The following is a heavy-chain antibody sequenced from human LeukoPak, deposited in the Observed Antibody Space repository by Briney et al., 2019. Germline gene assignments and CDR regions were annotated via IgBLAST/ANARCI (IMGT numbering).Heavy chain of an antibody. J-gene: IGHJ6*03. CDR2: INHSGST. Sequence: PSETLSLTCAVYGGSFSGYYWSWIRQPPGKGLEWIGEINHSGSTNYNPSLKSRVTISVDTSKNQFSLKLSSVTAADTAVYYRARGYSSGWYNYYYMDVWGKGTTVTVSS. CDR3: ARGYSSGWYNYYYMDV. CDR1: GGSFSGYY. V-gene: IGHV4-34*01. D-gene: IGHD6-19*01.